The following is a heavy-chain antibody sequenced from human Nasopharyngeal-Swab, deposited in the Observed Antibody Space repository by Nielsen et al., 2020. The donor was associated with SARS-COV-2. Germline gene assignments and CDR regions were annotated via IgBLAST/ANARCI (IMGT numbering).Heavy chain of an antibody. D-gene: IGHD3-22*01. J-gene: IGHJ4*02. V-gene: IGHV3-23*01. Sequence: GESLKISCAASRFTFSSYAMSWVRQAPGTGLEWVSAISGSGGSTYYADSVKGRFTISRDNSKNTLYLQMNSLRAEDTAVYYCASWELYYYDSSGYYGWGQGTLVTVSS. CDR2: ISGSGGST. CDR3: ASWELYYYDSSGYYG. CDR1: RFTFSSYA.